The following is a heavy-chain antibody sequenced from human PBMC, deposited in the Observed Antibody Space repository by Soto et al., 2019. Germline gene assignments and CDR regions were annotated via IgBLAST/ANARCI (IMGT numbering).Heavy chain of an antibody. Sequence: GGSLRLSCAASGFTFSSYAMHWVRQAPGEGLEWVAVISYDGSNKYYADSVKGRFTISRDNSKNTLYLQMNSLRAEDTAVYYCARDGYYYGSGSYYKAYYYYYGMDVWGQGTTVTVSS. CDR3: ARDGYYYGSGSYYKAYYYYYGMDV. D-gene: IGHD3-10*01. CDR1: GFTFSSYA. V-gene: IGHV3-30-3*01. CDR2: ISYDGSNK. J-gene: IGHJ6*02.